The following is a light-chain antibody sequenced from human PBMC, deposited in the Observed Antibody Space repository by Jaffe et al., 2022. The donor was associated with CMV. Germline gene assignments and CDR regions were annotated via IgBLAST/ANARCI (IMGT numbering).Light chain of an antibody. CDR1: QTISTN. CDR3: QQYGNRLPYT. CDR2: GAS. J-gene: IGKJ2*01. V-gene: IGKV3-15*01. Sequence: EIVLTQSPATLSVSPGERATLSCRASQTISTNLAWYQQKPGQPPRLLIYGASNRATDIPARFSGSGSGTEFTLTISSLQSEDFAVYYCQQYGNRLPYTFGQGTRLEIK.